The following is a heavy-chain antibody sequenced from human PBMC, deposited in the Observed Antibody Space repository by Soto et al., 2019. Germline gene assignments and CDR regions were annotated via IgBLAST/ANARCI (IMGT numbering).Heavy chain of an antibody. D-gene: IGHD6-6*01. V-gene: IGHV4-61*01. CDR1: GGSVNSDYYY. CDR3: AREYSNSPEAFDY. Sequence: SETLSLTCTVSGGSVNSDYYYWSWIRQPPGKGLEWIGYIYYTGSTNYNPSLESRVTISLDTSRNQFSLKLNSVTAADTAVFYCAREYSNSPEAFDYWGRGTLVTVSS. J-gene: IGHJ4*02. CDR2: IYYTGST.